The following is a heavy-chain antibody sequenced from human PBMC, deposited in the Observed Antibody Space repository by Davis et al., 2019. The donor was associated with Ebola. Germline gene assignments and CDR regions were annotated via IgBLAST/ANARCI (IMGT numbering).Heavy chain of an antibody. D-gene: IGHD3-10*01. CDR3: ARHLGTYYYGSGSYYTYGEAFDI. J-gene: IGHJ3*02. V-gene: IGHV4-59*08. CDR2: IYYSGST. Sequence: SETLSLTCTVSGGSISSYYWSWIRQPPGKGLEWIGYIYYSGSTNYNPSLKSRVTISVDTSKNQFSLKLSSVTAADTAVYYCARHLGTYYYGSGSYYTYGEAFDIWGQGTMVTVSS. CDR1: GGSISSYY.